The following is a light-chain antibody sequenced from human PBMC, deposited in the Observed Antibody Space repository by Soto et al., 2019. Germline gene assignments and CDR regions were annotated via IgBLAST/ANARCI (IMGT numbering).Light chain of an antibody. Sequence: EIVLTQSPGTLSLSPGERATLSCRASQSVSNRYLAWYQHKPSQAPRLLIYDSSIRPTGIPDRFSGSGSGTDFTRTISRLEPEDVSVSFCQQYASSRTFGQGTKVEIK. CDR3: QQYASSRT. V-gene: IGKV3-20*01. J-gene: IGKJ1*01. CDR2: DSS. CDR1: QSVSNRY.